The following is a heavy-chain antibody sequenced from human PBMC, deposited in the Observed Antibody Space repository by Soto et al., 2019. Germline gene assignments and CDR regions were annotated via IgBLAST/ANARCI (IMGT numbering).Heavy chain of an antibody. CDR1: GDSFSSYA. D-gene: IGHD2-21*01. Sequence: QGQLVQSVAEVKKPGSSVKVSCKASGDSFSSYAISWVRQAPGHGLEWMGRIIPIFGTANYAQRVQGRVTITADESTSTVNMELSSLRSEDTAVYYCASGGNCYDSRALAFWGQGTLVTVSS. CDR2: IIPIFGTA. J-gene: IGHJ4*02. V-gene: IGHV1-69*01. CDR3: ASGGNCYDSRALAF.